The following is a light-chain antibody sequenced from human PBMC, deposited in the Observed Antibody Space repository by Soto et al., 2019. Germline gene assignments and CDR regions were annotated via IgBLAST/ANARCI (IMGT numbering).Light chain of an antibody. CDR2: AAS. J-gene: IGKJ4*01. CDR1: QDISKW. Sequence: DIQMTQSPSFVSVSVGDRVTITCRASQDISKWLAWYQQKPGRAPKILIFAASTLQRGVPSRFSGSGSGTDFTLTISSLQPEDSATYYCQQADSIPLTFGGGTKVDFK. CDR3: QQADSIPLT. V-gene: IGKV1-12*01.